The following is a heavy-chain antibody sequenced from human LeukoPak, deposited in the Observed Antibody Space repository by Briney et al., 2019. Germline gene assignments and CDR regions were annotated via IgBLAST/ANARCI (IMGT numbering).Heavy chain of an antibody. CDR3: ARVPYYYDSSGYYLGAPDY. Sequence: SETLSLTCTVSGVSISSYYWSWIRQPPGKGLEWIGYIYYSGSTNYNPSLKSRVTISVDTSNNQFSLKLSSVTAADTAVYYCARVPYYYDSSGYYLGAPDYWGQGTLVTVSS. J-gene: IGHJ4*02. V-gene: IGHV4-59*01. D-gene: IGHD3-22*01. CDR2: IYYSGST. CDR1: GVSISSYY.